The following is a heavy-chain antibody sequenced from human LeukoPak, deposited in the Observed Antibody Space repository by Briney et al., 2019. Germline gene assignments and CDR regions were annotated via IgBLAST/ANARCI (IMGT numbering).Heavy chain of an antibody. J-gene: IGHJ4*02. D-gene: IGHD1-26*01. Sequence: GGSLRLSCAASGFTFSTYTMNWVRQAPGKGLEWVSSITSSSSYIYYADSVKGRFTISRDNAKNSLYLQLNSLRVEDTAVYYCARHVGAVGFDYWGQGTLVTVSS. V-gene: IGHV3-21*01. CDR3: ARHVGAVGFDY. CDR2: ITSSSSYI. CDR1: GFTFSTYT.